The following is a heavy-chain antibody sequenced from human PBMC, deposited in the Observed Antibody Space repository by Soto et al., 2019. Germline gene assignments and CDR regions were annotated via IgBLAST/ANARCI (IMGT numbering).Heavy chain of an antibody. CDR3: ARAPLAPAAMGYNWFDP. V-gene: IGHV1-3*01. D-gene: IGHD2-2*01. J-gene: IGHJ5*02. CDR2: INPGNGNT. CDR1: GYTFTNYA. Sequence: ASVKVSCKASGYTFTNYAMHWVRQAPGQRLDWMGWINPGNGNTKYSQRFQGRVTITRDTSASTAYMELSSVRSEDSAVYYCARAPLAPAAMGYNWFDPWGQGTLVTVSS.